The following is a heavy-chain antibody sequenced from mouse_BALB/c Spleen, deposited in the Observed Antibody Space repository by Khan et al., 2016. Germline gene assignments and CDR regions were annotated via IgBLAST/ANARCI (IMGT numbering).Heavy chain of an antibody. J-gene: IGHJ4*01. CDR3: SRSYYNNYDAMDY. CDR1: GYTFSSYW. D-gene: IGHD2-5*01. V-gene: IGHV1-9*01. CDR2: ILPGSGTT. Sequence: QVQLQQSGAELMKPGASVKISCKATGYTFSSYWIEWVKQRPGHGLEWIGEILPGSGTTNYNEKFKGKATFTADTSSNTAYMQLSSLPSEDSAVYACSRSYYNNYDAMDYWGQGTSVTVSS.